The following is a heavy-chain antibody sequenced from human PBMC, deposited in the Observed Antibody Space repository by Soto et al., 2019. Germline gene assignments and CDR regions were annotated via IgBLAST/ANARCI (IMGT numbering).Heavy chain of an antibody. CDR2: ISYDGSNK. D-gene: IGHD2-15*01. J-gene: IGHJ4*02. Sequence: GGSLRLSCAASGFTFSSYAMHWVRQAPGKGLEWVAVISYDGSNKYYADSVKGRFTISRDNSKNTLYLQMNSLRAEDTAVYYCARESTPPFFDSWGQGVAVTVSS. CDR3: ARESTPPFFDS. V-gene: IGHV3-30-3*01. CDR1: GFTFSSYA.